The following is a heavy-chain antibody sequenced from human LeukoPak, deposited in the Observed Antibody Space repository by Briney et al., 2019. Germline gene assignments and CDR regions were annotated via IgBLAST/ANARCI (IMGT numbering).Heavy chain of an antibody. J-gene: IGHJ4*02. CDR1: GFTFSSYA. V-gene: IGHV3-23*01. CDR2: ISGSGGST. Sequence: PGGSLRLSCAASGFTFSSYAMSWVRQAPGKGLEWVSAISGSGGSTYYADSVKGRFTISRDNSKNTLYLQMNSLRAEDTAVYYCAKVTQYQLLYEYSSGWYFDYWGQGTPVTVSS. CDR3: AKVTQYQLLYEYSSGWYFDY. D-gene: IGHD2-2*02.